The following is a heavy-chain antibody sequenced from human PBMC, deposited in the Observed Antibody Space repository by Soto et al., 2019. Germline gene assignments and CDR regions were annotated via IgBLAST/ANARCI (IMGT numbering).Heavy chain of an antibody. CDR2: ISGSGGST. CDR3: AKGRYGDYYYYYGMDV. CDR1: GFTFSSYA. Sequence: EVQWLESGGGLVQPGGSLRLSCAASGFTFSSYAMSWVRQAPGKGLEWVSAISGSGGSTNYADSVKGRFTISRDNSKNTLYLQMNSLSAEDTAVYYCAKGRYGDYYYYYGMDVWGQGTTVTGSS. V-gene: IGHV3-23*01. J-gene: IGHJ6*02. D-gene: IGHD4-17*01.